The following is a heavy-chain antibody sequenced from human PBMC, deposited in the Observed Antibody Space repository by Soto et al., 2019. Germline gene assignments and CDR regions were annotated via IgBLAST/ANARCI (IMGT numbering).Heavy chain of an antibody. CDR2: INPKTGGT. CDR3: PRDVVGSDYFDS. V-gene: IGHV1-2*02. D-gene: IGHD1-26*01. J-gene: IGHJ4*02. Sequence: QVQLVQSGAEVRKPGASVKVSCKASGYTFTDYYMHWVRQAPGQGLEWMGWINPKTGGTNYVQKFQGRVTMTRDTSITTAYMELSRLRSDDTAVYYCPRDVVGSDYFDSWGQGTLVTVSS. CDR1: GYTFTDYY.